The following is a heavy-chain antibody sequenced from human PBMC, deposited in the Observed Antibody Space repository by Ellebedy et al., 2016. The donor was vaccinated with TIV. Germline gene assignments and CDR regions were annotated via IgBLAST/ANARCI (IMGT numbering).Heavy chain of an antibody. J-gene: IGHJ4*02. Sequence: AASVKVSCKASGGTFSSYAISWVRQAPGQGLEWMGRIIPILGIANYAQKFQGRVTITADKSTSTVYMELSSLRSEDTAVYYCATPWLLEWGTFDYWGQGTLVTVSS. CDR1: GGTFSSYA. CDR2: IIPILGIA. CDR3: ATPWLLEWGTFDY. V-gene: IGHV1-69*04. D-gene: IGHD3-3*01.